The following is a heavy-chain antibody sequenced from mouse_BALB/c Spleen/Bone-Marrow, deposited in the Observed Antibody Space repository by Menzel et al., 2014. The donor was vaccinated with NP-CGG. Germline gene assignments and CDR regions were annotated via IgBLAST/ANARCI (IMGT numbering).Heavy chain of an antibody. CDR2: IDPASGNT. V-gene: IGHV14-3*02. CDR1: GFNIKDTY. J-gene: IGHJ3*01. CDR3: AFYYYGSSLFAY. D-gene: IGHD1-1*01. Sequence: VTLKESGAELVKPGASVKLSCTASGFNIKDTYMHWVKQRPEQGLEWIGRIDPASGNTKYDPKFQGKATITADTSSNTAYLQLSSLTSEDTAVYYCAFYYYGSSLFAYWGQGTLVTVSA.